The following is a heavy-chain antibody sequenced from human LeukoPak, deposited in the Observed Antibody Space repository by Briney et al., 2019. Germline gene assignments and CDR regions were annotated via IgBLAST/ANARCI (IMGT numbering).Heavy chain of an antibody. V-gene: IGHV4-4*02. CDR1: GGSIINSNW. CDR3: ARGAPYSGTYYFDH. J-gene: IGHJ4*02. D-gene: IGHD1-26*01. CDR2: IDHSGST. Sequence: SETLSLTCAVSGGSIINSNWWSWVRQPPGKGLEWIGEIDHSGSTSYNPSLKSRVTMSVDRSQNQFSLRLSTVTAADTAVYYCARGAPYSGTYYFDHWGQGTLVTVSS.